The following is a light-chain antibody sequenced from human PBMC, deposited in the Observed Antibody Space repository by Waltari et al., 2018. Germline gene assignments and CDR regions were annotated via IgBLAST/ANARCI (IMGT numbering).Light chain of an antibody. CDR3: CSYAGSFYV. J-gene: IGLJ1*01. CDR1: SSDVGGYNY. Sequence: QSALTQPRSVSGSPGQSVTISCTGTSSDVGGYNYVSWYQQHPGKAPRLVIYDVSRRPSGVPALFSGSKSGNTASLTISGLQAEDESDYYCCSYAGSFYVFGTGTKVTVL. V-gene: IGLV2-11*01. CDR2: DVS.